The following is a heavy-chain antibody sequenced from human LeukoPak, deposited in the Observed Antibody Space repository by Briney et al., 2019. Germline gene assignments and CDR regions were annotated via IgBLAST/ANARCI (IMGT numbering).Heavy chain of an antibody. V-gene: IGHV3-74*01. J-gene: IGHJ4*02. Sequence: GESLRLSCAASGFTFSSYWMHWVRQAPGKGLVWVSRINSDGSSTSYADSVEGRFTISRDNAKNTLYLQMNRLRAEDTAVYYCARELGRKSSGYVDYWGQGTLVTVSS. CDR2: INSDGSST. CDR1: GFTFSSYW. D-gene: IGHD3-22*01. CDR3: ARELGRKSSGYVDY.